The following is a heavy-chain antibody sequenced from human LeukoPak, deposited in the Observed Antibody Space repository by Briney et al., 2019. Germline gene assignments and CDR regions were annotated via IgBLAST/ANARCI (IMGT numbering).Heavy chain of an antibody. CDR3: ARLDPYYYGSGSYSKPTDDAFDI. D-gene: IGHD3-10*01. Sequence: SETLSLTCTVSGYSISSGSYWGWIRQPPGKGLEYIGSIYHSVSTYNNPSLKSRVTISVDTSKNQFSLKLSSVTAADTAVYYCARLDPYYYGSGSYSKPTDDAFDIWGQGAMVTVSS. V-gene: IGHV4-38-2*02. J-gene: IGHJ3*02. CDR1: GYSISSGSY. CDR2: IYHSVST.